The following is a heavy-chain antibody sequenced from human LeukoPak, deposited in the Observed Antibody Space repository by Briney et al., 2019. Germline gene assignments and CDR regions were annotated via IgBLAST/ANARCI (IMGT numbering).Heavy chain of an antibody. CDR2: ISYDGTEK. D-gene: IGHD4-17*01. CDR1: GLSFSSYA. J-gene: IGHJ4*02. V-gene: IGHV3-30-3*01. CDR3: ARDGHGVPLDY. Sequence: GGSLRLFCAASGLSFSSYAMHWVRQAPGKGLEWVAVISYDGTEKYYGDSVKGRFTISRDNSKNTLYLQMNSLRAEDTALYYCARDGHGVPLDYWGQGTLVTVSP.